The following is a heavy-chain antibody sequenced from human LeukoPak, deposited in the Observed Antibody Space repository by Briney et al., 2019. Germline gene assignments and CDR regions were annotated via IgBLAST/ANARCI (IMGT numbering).Heavy chain of an antibody. D-gene: IGHD3-10*02. V-gene: IGHV3-48*03. J-gene: IGHJ6*03. CDR2: ISSSGSTI. Sequence: GGSLRLSCAASGFTFSSYEMNWVRQAPGKGLEWVSYISSSGSTIYYADFVKGRFTISRDNAKNSLYLQMNSLRAEDTAVYYCAELGITMIGGVWGKGTTVTISS. CDR3: AELGITMIGGV. CDR1: GFTFSSYE.